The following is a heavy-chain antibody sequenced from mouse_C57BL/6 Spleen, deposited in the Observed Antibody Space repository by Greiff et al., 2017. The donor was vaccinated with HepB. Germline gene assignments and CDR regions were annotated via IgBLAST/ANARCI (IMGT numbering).Heavy chain of an antibody. V-gene: IGHV3-6*01. Sequence: DVKLQESGPGLVKPSQSLSLTCSVTGYSITSGYYWNWIRQFPGNKLEWMGYISYDGSNNYNPSLKNRISITRDTSKNQFFLKLNSVTTEDTATYYCARDGYYTYWGQGTTLTVSS. D-gene: IGHD2-3*01. J-gene: IGHJ2*01. CDR3: ARDGYYTY. CDR1: GYSITSGYY. CDR2: ISYDGSN.